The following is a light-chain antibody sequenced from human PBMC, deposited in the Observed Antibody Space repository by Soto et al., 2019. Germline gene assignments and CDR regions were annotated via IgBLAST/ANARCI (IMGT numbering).Light chain of an antibody. CDR1: SSDVGGYNF. CDR2: DVI. Sequence: QSALTQPRSVSGSPGQSVTISCTGTSSDVGGYNFVSWYQQHPDKAPKLMIFDVIKRPSGVPDRFSGSKSGNTASLTISGLQAEDEADYYCCSYAGSYTYVFGTGTKLTVL. V-gene: IGLV2-11*01. CDR3: CSYAGSYTYV. J-gene: IGLJ1*01.